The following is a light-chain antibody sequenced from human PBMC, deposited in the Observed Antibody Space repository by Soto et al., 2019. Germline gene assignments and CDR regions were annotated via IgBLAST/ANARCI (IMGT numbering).Light chain of an antibody. CDR1: SSDVGGYNY. CDR2: DVS. V-gene: IGLV2-14*01. CDR3: NSYTSSSSVV. Sequence: QSVLTQPASVSGSPGQSITISCTGTSSDVGGYNYVSWHQQHPGKAPKLMIYDVSVRPSGVSNRFSGSKSGNTASLTISGLQAEDEADYYCNSYTSSSSVVFGGGTKLTVL. J-gene: IGLJ2*01.